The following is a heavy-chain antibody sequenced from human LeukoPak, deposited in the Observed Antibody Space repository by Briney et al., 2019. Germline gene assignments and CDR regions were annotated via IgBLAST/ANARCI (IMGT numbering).Heavy chain of an antibody. CDR1: GFILSNYG. Sequence: GGSLRLSCAASGFILSNYGMHWVRQAPGKGLEWVAVLWFDGNNKYYADSVKGRFTISRDNSKNTLYLQMNSLRAEDTAVYYCARDEEEGYCSSTNCYPQYFQHWGRGTLVTVSS. CDR3: ARDEEEGYCSSTNCYPQYFQH. V-gene: IGHV3-33*01. CDR2: LWFDGNNK. D-gene: IGHD2-2*01. J-gene: IGHJ1*01.